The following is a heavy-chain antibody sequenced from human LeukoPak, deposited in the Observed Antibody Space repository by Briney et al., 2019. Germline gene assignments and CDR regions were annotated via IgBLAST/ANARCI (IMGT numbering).Heavy chain of an antibody. V-gene: IGHV4-39*01. CDR2: IYYSGST. Sequence: SETLSLTCTVSGGSISSYYWGLIRHPPGKGLEWIGSIYYSGSTYYNPSLKSRVTMSVDTSKNQFSLKLSSVTAADTAVYYCARQLSGSYYPLDYWGQGTLVTVSS. D-gene: IGHD1-26*01. CDR3: ARQLSGSYYPLDY. CDR1: GGSISSYY. J-gene: IGHJ4*02.